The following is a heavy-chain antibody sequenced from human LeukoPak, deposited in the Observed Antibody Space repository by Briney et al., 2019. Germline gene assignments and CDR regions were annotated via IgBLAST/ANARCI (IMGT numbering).Heavy chain of an antibody. J-gene: IGHJ4*02. CDR1: GFTYGDYA. CDR3: TKGDYHAY. CDR2: IRSNTYGGTA. Sequence: GGSLRLSCTASGFTYGDYAMSWFRQAPGKGLEWVGFIRSNTYGGTAEYAASVKGRFTISRDDSKSIAYLQMNSLKTEDTAVYYCTKGDYHAYWGQGTLATVSS. V-gene: IGHV3-49*03.